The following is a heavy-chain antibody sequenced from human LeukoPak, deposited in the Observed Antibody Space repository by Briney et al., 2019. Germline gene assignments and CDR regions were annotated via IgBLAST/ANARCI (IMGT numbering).Heavy chain of an antibody. CDR1: GDSVSIYY. Sequence: PSETLSLTCTVSGDSVSIYYWSWIRQPPGKALEWIGYIYYRGNTNYNPSLKSRVTMAVDTSKNQFSLKVSSVTAADTAVYYCARAGNNWSFDYWGQGTLVTVSS. CDR2: IYYRGNT. J-gene: IGHJ4*02. V-gene: IGHV4-59*02. D-gene: IGHD1-1*01. CDR3: ARAGNNWSFDY.